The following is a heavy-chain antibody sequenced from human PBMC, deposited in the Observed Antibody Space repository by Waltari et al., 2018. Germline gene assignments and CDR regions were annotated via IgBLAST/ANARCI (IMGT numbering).Heavy chain of an antibody. Sequence: QVQLVQSGAEVKKPGSSVKVSCKASGGILSSYAISWVRQAPGQGLEWMGGIISMLDRANYAQRFQCRVTITADESTSTAYMELSSLRSEDTAVYYCARGVAAREGYYYYIDVWGKGTTVTVSS. CDR3: ARGVAAREGYYYYIDV. CDR1: GGILSSYA. V-gene: IGHV1-69*11. CDR2: IISMLDRA. J-gene: IGHJ6*03. D-gene: IGHD6-6*01.